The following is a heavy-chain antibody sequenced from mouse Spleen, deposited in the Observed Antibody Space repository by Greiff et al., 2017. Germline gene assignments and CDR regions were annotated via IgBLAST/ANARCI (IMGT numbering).Heavy chain of an antibody. V-gene: IGHV1-52*01. D-gene: IGHD2-4*01. J-gene: IGHJ4*01. CDR1: GYTFTSYW. Sequence: QVQLQQPGAELVRPGSSVKLSCKASGYTFTSYWMHWVKQRPIQGLEWIGNIDPSDSETHYNQKFKDKATLTVDKSSSTAYMQLSSLTSEDSAVYYCARSNDYGICAMDYWGQGTSVTVSS. CDR2: IDPSDSET. CDR3: ARSNDYGICAMDY.